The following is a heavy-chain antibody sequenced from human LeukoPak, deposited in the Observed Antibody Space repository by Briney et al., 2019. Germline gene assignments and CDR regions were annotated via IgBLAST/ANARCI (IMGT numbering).Heavy chain of an antibody. CDR3: ARANTYGSYYFDY. Sequence: ASVKVSCKASGYIFTGYYMHWVRQAPGKGLEWMGWINPNSDGTNYTQKFQGRVTMTSDTSISTAYMELSRLTSDDTAVYYCARANTYGSYYFDYWGQGTLVTVSS. CDR2: INPNSDGT. J-gene: IGHJ4*02. D-gene: IGHD5-18*01. CDR1: GYIFTGYY. V-gene: IGHV1-2*02.